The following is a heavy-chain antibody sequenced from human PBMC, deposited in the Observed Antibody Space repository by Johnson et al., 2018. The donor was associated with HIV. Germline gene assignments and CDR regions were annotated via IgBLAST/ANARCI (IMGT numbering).Heavy chain of an antibody. V-gene: IGHV3-20*04. CDR3: ATELLRTEHDVFDI. D-gene: IGHD3-10*01. Sequence: VRLVESGGGVVRPGGSLRLSCAASGFTFDDYGMSWVRQVLGKGLEWVSVIYSGGSIGYADSVKGRFTISRDNSKNTLYLQMNSLRAEDTAVYYCATELLRTEHDVFDIWGQGAMVTVSS. CDR1: GFTFDDYG. CDR2: IYSGGSI. J-gene: IGHJ3*02.